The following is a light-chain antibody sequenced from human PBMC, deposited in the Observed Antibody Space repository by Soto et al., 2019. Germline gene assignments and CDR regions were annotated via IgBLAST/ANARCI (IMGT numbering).Light chain of an antibody. CDR2: LGS. Sequence: DIVMTQSPLSLPVTPGEPASISCRSSQSLLHSNGYNYLDWYLQKPGQSPQLLIYLGSNRASGVPDRCSGSGSGTDLTLKISRVEAEDVGVYYCMQALQTPQYTFGQGTKLEIK. J-gene: IGKJ2*01. CDR1: QSLLHSNGYNY. V-gene: IGKV2-28*01. CDR3: MQALQTPQYT.